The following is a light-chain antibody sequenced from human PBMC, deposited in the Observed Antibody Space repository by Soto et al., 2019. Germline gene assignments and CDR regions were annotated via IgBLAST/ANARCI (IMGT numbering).Light chain of an antibody. V-gene: IGKV1-16*02. CDR2: GAS. J-gene: IGKJ5*01. CDR3: QQYCDYPIT. Sequence: DIQMTQSPSSLSASVGDRVTITCRASQGIYNDLSGFQQKPGTAPKSLIYGASRLHSGVPSKFSGSGSGTEFTLTISSLQPEDFASYYCQQYCDYPITFGQGTRLEIE. CDR1: QGIYND.